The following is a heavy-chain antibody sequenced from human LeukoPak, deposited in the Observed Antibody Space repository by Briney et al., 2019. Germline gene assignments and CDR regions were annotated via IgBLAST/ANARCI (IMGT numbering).Heavy chain of an antibody. CDR2: IRYDGSNK. V-gene: IGHV3-30*02. CDR3: GSRGFLTEGWLDS. Sequence: GGSLRLSCGASGFTFSSYGMHWVRQAPGKGLEWVAFIRYDGSNKYYADSVKGRLTISRDNSKNTLYLQMYSLRSEDTAVYYCGSRGFLTEGWLDSWGQGTLVTVSS. D-gene: IGHD3-9*01. J-gene: IGHJ5*01. CDR1: GFTFSSYG.